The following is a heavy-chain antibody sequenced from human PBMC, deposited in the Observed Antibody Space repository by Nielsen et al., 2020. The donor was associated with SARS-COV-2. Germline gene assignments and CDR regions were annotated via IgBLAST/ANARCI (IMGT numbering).Heavy chain of an antibody. CDR1: GGTFNSFA. V-gene: IGHV1-69*13. D-gene: IGHD3-3*01. Sequence: SVKVSCKASGGTFNSFAFNWVRQAPGQGLEWMGVIIPIFGTKNYAQKFQGRVTITADESTSTAYMELSSLRSEDTAVYYCATRVVCNGYTCYGRRDSRAFDMWGQGKMVNVSS. J-gene: IGHJ3*02. CDR3: ATRVVCNGYTCYGRRDSRAFDM. CDR2: IIPIFGTK.